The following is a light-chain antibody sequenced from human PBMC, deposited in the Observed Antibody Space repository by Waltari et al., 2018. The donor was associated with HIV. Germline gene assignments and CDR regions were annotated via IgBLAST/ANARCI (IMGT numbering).Light chain of an antibody. V-gene: IGKV1-NL1*01. J-gene: IGKJ4*01. Sequence: DIQMTQSPSSLSASIGDTVSITCRASQDTSNSVSWFQQQPGKVPKLLVHGAFILQRGVPSRCSGSGSGTDYTLTISGLQAEDFATYFCQQYYGVPLTFGGGTRVDI. CDR2: GAF. CDR3: QQYYGVPLT. CDR1: QDTSNS.